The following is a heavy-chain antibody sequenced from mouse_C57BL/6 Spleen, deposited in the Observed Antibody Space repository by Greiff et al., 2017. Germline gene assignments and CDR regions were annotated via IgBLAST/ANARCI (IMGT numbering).Heavy chain of an antibody. CDR3: ARHGGYGSSDYFDY. Sequence: EVQRVESGGDLVKPGGSLKLSCAASGFTFSSYGMSWVRQTPDKRLEWVATISSGGSYTYYPASVKGRFTISRDNAKNTLYLQMSSLKSEDTAMYYCARHGGYGSSDYFDYWGQGTTLTVSS. CDR1: GFTFSSYG. V-gene: IGHV5-6*01. D-gene: IGHD1-1*01. CDR2: ISSGGSYT. J-gene: IGHJ2*01.